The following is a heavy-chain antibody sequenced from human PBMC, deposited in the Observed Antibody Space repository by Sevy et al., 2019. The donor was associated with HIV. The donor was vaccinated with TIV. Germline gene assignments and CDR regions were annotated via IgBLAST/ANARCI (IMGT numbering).Heavy chain of an antibody. CDR2: ISGSGGST. J-gene: IGHJ3*02. Sequence: GGSLRLSCAASGFTFSSYAMSWVRQAPGKGLEWVSAISGSGGSTYYADSVKGRFTISRDNSKNTLYLQMNSLRAEDRAVYYCAKDFGPDREWLVVKAGAFDIWGQGTMVTVSS. V-gene: IGHV3-23*01. CDR1: GFTFSSYA. CDR3: AKDFGPDREWLVVKAGAFDI. D-gene: IGHD6-19*01.